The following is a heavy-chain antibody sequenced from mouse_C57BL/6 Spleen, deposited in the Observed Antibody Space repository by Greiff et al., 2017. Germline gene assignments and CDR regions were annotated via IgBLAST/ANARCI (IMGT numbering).Heavy chain of an antibody. CDR1: GFTFSDYG. J-gene: IGHJ2*01. V-gene: IGHV5-17*01. Sequence: EVHLVESGGGLVKPGGSLKLSCAASGFTFSDYGMHWVRQAPEKGLEWVAYISSGSSTIYYADTVKGRVTISRDNAKSTLFLQMTRLRSEDTAMYYCARWLDFFDYWGQGTTLTVSS. D-gene: IGHD1-2*01. CDR3: ARWLDFFDY. CDR2: ISSGSSTI.